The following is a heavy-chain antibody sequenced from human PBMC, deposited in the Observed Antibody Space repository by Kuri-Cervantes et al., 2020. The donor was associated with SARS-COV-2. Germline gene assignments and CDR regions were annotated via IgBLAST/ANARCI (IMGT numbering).Heavy chain of an antibody. D-gene: IGHD2/OR15-2a*01. CDR2: IYTSGST. J-gene: IGHJ4*02. V-gene: IGHV4-4*07. CDR1: GGSISSYY. CDR3: ARFFLWSFDY. Sequence: GSLRLSCTVSGGSISSYYWSWIWQPAGKGLEWIGRIYTSGSTNYNPSLKSRVTMSVDTSKNQFSLKLSSVTAADTAVYYCARFFLWSFDYWGQGTLVTVYS.